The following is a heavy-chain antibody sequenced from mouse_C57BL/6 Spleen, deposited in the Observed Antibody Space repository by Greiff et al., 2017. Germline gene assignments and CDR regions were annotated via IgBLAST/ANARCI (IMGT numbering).Heavy chain of an antibody. Sequence: VQLQQSGPELVKPGASVKISCKASGYAFSSSWMNWVKQRPGKGLEWIGRIYPGDGDTNYNGKFKGKATLTADKSSSTAYMQLSSLTSEDSAVYFCARDYGSSDYYAMDYWGQGTSVTVSS. CDR2: IYPGDGDT. J-gene: IGHJ4*01. CDR3: ARDYGSSDYYAMDY. V-gene: IGHV1-82*01. D-gene: IGHD1-1*01. CDR1: GYAFSSSW.